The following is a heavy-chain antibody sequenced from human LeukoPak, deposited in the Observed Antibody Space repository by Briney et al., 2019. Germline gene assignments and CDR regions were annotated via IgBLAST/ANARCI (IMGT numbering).Heavy chain of an antibody. CDR1: EFTISRYW. D-gene: IGHD1/OR15-1a*01. V-gene: IGHV3-74*01. Sequence: GGSLRLSCAASEFTISRYWMHWVRQAPGKGLVWVSNINNDGSITTYADSVKGRFTISRDNVKNALFLQMNSLGAEDTALYYCARGWNTTPRSGFDIWGLGTMVTVSS. CDR3: ARGWNTTPRSGFDI. CDR2: INNDGSIT. J-gene: IGHJ3*02.